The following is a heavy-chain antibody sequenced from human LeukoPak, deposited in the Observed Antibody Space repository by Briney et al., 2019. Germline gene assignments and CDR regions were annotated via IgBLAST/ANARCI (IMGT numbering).Heavy chain of an antibody. V-gene: IGHV1-69*04. CDR2: IIPILGIA. J-gene: IGHJ5*02. CDR1: GGTFSSYA. Sequence: GASVKVSCKASGGTFSSYAISWVRQAPGQGLEWMGRIIPILGIANYAQKFQGRVTITADKSTSTAYMELSSLRSEDTAVYYCARDGHSSGLGWFDPWGQGTLVTVSS. D-gene: IGHD6-19*01. CDR3: ARDGHSSGLGWFDP.